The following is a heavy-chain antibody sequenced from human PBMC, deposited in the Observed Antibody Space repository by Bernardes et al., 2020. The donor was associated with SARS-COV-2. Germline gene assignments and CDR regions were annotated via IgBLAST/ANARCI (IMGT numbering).Heavy chain of an antibody. CDR1: GGSISSSSYY. J-gene: IGHJ3*02. D-gene: IGHD2-15*01. Sequence: SETLSLTCTVSGGSISSSSYYWGWILQPPGKGLEWIGSIYYSGSTYYNPSLKSRVTISVDTSKNQFSLKLSSVTAADTAVYYCAAVVVVAATPDAFDIWGQGTMVTVSS. CDR3: AAVVVVAATPDAFDI. V-gene: IGHV4-39*01. CDR2: IYYSGST.